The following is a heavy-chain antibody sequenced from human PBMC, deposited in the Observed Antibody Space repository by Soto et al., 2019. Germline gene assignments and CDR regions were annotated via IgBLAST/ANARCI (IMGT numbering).Heavy chain of an antibody. Sequence: SETLSLTWTVSGGSISGYYWSWIRQPPGKGLEWIGYIYYTGSTYYNPSLKSRVTISVDTSKNQFSPKLSSVTAADSAVYYCARVLGRSGYYYYGMDVWGQGTTVTVSS. D-gene: IGHD3-3*01. CDR1: GGSISGYY. V-gene: IGHV4-59*08. J-gene: IGHJ6*02. CDR3: ARVLGRSGYYYYGMDV. CDR2: IYYTGST.